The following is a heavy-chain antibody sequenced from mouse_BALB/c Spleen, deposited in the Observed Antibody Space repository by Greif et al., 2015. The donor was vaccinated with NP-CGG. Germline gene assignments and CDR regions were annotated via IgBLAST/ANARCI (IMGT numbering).Heavy chain of an antibody. D-gene: IGHD2-1*01. Sequence: VQLQQSGAELVRPGVSVKISCKGSGYTFTDYAMHWVKQSHAKSLEWIGVISTYYGDASYNQKFKGKATMTVDKSSSTAYMELARLTSEDSAICYCARERGIYGNYSFDYWGQGTTLTVSS. CDR3: ARERGIYGNYSFDY. V-gene: IGHV1S137*01. J-gene: IGHJ2*01. CDR1: GYTFTDYA. CDR2: ISTYYGDA.